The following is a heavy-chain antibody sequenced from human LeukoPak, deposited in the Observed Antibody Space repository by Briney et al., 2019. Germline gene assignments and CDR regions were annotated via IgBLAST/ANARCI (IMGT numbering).Heavy chain of an antibody. CDR2: ISGSGGST. CDR3: ANPFSTPRSNYYIDV. CDR1: GFTFSSYA. J-gene: IGHJ6*03. V-gene: IGHV3-23*01. D-gene: IGHD2-2*01. Sequence: PGGSLRLSCAASGFTFSSYAMSWVRQAPGKGLDRVSAISGSGGSTYYADSVKGRFTISRDNSNNTLYLQMNSLRAEDTAVYYCANPFSTPRSNYYIDVWGKGTTVTVSS.